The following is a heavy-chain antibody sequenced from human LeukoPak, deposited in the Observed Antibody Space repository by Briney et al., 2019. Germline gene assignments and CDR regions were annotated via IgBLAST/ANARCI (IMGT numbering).Heavy chain of an antibody. D-gene: IGHD3-3*01. J-gene: IGHJ4*02. CDR2: IYYSGST. CDR3: AGNVLRFLEWLPFDY. Sequence: SETLSLTCTVSGGSISSYYWSWIRQPAGKGLEWIGRIYYSGSTYYNPSLKSRATISVDTSKNQFSLKLSSVTAADTAVYYCAGNVLRFLEWLPFDYWGQGTLVTVSS. CDR1: GGSISSYY. V-gene: IGHV4-59*05.